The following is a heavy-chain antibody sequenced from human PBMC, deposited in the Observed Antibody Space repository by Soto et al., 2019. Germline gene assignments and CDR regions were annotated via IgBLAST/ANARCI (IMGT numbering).Heavy chain of an antibody. D-gene: IGHD1-26*01. Sequence: QVQLVESGGGLVKPGGSLRLSCAVSGFTFSDYYMTWIRQAPGQGLEWVSYMSSSTSHTNYADSVKGRFTISRDNAKNSLFLQMNSLRAEDTAVYYCARARGASADYFDFWCQGTLVTVSS. CDR3: ARARGASADYFDF. J-gene: IGHJ4*02. V-gene: IGHV3-11*05. CDR2: MSSSTSHT. CDR1: GFTFSDYY.